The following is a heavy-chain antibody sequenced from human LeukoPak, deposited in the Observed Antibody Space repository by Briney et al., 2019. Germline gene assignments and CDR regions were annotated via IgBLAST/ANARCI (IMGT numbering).Heavy chain of an antibody. D-gene: IGHD4-17*01. J-gene: IGHJ4*02. CDR2: IYPGDSDT. CDR3: ARRRGPYGDYVDY. CDR1: GYSFTSYW. Sequence: GESLQISCKGSGYSFTSYWIGGVRQLPGKGLEWMGIIYPGDSDTRYSPSFQGQVTISADKSISTAYLQWSSLKASDTAMYYCARRRGPYGDYVDYWGQGTLVTVSS. V-gene: IGHV5-51*01.